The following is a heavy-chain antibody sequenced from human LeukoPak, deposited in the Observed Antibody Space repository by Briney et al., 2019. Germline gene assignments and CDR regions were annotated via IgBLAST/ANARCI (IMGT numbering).Heavy chain of an antibody. J-gene: IGHJ4*02. D-gene: IGHD4/OR15-4a*01. V-gene: IGHV3-7*01. CDR2: IKQDGSET. CDR3: ASTLKRDY. CDR1: GFTSSNYW. Sequence: GGSLRLSCAASGFTSSNYWMSWVRQAPGKGLEWVANIKQDGSETYYGDSVKGRFTISRDNAKNSLYLQMNSLRAEDTAVYYCASTLKRDYWGQGTLVTVSS.